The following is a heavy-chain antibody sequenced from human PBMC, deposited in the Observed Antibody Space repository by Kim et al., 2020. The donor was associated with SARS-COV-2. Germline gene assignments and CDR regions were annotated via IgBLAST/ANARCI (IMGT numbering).Heavy chain of an antibody. V-gene: IGHV3-7*03. J-gene: IGHJ3*02. Sequence: GGSLRLSCVDSGFTFSSDWMSWVRQAPGKGLEWVANIKQDGSEKWYVDSVKGRFTISRDNAKNSLYLQMNSLRAEDTAVYYCTRSRYDAFDIWGQGTMVPVSS. CDR1: GFTFSSDW. CDR3: TRSRYDAFDI. CDR2: IKQDGSEK.